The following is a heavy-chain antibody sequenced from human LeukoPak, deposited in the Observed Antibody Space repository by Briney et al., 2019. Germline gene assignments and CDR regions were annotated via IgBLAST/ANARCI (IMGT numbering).Heavy chain of an antibody. CDR1: GFTFSSYS. D-gene: IGHD4-17*01. J-gene: IGHJ4*02. Sequence: GGSLRLSCAASGFTFSSYSMNWVRQAPGKGLEWVSYISSSSSTIYYADSVKGRFTISRDNAKNSLYLQMNSLRAEDTAVYYCARGGGGDYEAFDYWGQGTLVTVSS. CDR3: ARGGGGDYEAFDY. V-gene: IGHV3-48*01. CDR2: ISSSSSTI.